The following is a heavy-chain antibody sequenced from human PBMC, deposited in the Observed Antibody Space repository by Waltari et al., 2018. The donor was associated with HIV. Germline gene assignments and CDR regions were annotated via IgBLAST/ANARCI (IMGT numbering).Heavy chain of an antibody. CDR1: GGSISSSNW. CDR3: ARDRFLSSYYYDSSGEGAFDI. V-gene: IGHV4-4*02. CDR2: IYHSGST. J-gene: IGHJ3*02. D-gene: IGHD3-22*01. Sequence: QVQLQESGPGLVQPSGPLSLTCAVSGGSISSSNWWSWVRQPPGTGLEWIGEIYHSGSTNYNPSLKSRVTISVDKSKNQFSLKLSSVTAADTAVYYCARDRFLSSYYYDSSGEGAFDIWGQGTMVTVSS.